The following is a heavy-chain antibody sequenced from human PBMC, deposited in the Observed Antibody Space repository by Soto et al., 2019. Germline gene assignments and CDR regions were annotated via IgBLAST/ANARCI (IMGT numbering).Heavy chain of an antibody. CDR1: GYTFTSYA. CDR3: ARVLAAAGNNWFDP. V-gene: IGHV1-3*01. Sequence: ASVKVSCKASGYTFTSYAMHWVRQAPGQRLEWMGWINADNGNTNYSQKLQGRVTMTTDTSTSTAYMELRSLRSDDTAVYYCARVLAAAGNNWFDPWGQGTLVTVSS. D-gene: IGHD6-13*01. J-gene: IGHJ5*02. CDR2: INADNGNT.